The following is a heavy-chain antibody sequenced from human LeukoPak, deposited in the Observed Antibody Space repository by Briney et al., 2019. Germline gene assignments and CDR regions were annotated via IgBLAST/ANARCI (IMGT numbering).Heavy chain of an antibody. J-gene: IGHJ4*02. Sequence: GGSLRPSCAASGFTFSSYSMNWVRQAPGKGLEWVSSISSSSSYIYYADSVKGRFTISRDNAKNSLYLQMNSLRAEDTAVYYCARDLSSGWYPGYFDYWGQGTLVTVSS. CDR1: GFTFSSYS. CDR2: ISSSSSYI. V-gene: IGHV3-21*01. D-gene: IGHD6-19*01. CDR3: ARDLSSGWYPGYFDY.